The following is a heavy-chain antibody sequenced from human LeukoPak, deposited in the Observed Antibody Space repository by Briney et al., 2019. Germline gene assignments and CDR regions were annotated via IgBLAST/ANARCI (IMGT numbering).Heavy chain of an antibody. V-gene: IGHV3-21*01. CDR3: ARDPSRYLRVGHYGY. Sequence: GGSLRLSCVASGFTFSRSAMNWVRQVPGKGLEWVSSIDLDSSHIYYAASVRGRFTISRDNARNSVYLQMNSLRVEDTALYYCARDPSRYLRVGHYGYWGQGTLVAVSS. CDR1: GFTFSRSA. CDR2: IDLDSSHI. J-gene: IGHJ4*02. D-gene: IGHD3-16*01.